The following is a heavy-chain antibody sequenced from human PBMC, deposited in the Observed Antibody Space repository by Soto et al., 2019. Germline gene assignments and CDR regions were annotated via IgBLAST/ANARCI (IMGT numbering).Heavy chain of an antibody. V-gene: IGHV3-23*01. J-gene: IGHJ4*02. CDR1: GFTFRIYA. Sequence: EVQLLESGGGLAQAGGSLRLSCAASGFTFRIYAMNWVRQAPGKGLEWVSVMVGDGSSWDYADSVRGRFTISRDNSKNTLYLQMNSLRAEDTAVYYCAKDLRPDGRYDLDYWGQGTLVTVSS. D-gene: IGHD1-26*01. CDR2: MVGDGSSW. CDR3: AKDLRPDGRYDLDY.